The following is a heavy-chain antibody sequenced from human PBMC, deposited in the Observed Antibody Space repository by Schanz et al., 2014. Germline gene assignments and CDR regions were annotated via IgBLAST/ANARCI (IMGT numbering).Heavy chain of an antibody. V-gene: IGHV3-48*01. J-gene: IGHJ6*03. Sequence: VQLVESGGGVVQPGGSLRLSCAASGFTFSSYSMNWVRQAPGKGLEWLSYIDGKSTTVYYADSVKGRFTVSRDNAKNSLYLHMNALGAEDTAVYYCARGGNRFYHNYYMDVWGKGTTVTVSS. CDR2: IDGKSTTV. D-gene: IGHD3-16*01. CDR3: ARGGNRFYHNYYMDV. CDR1: GFTFSSYS.